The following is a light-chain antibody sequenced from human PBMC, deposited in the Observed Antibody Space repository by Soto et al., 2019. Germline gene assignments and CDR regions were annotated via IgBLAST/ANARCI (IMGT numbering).Light chain of an antibody. CDR2: GAS. CDR1: QTISSD. Sequence: EIVMTQSPATLSVSPGERATLSCRASQTISSDLAWYQQKPGQAPRLLVYGASTRATGIPGRFSGSGSGLEFTLIISSLQSEDSAFYFCQQYNRWPGTFGQGTKVEIK. J-gene: IGKJ2*01. CDR3: QQYNRWPGT. V-gene: IGKV3-15*01.